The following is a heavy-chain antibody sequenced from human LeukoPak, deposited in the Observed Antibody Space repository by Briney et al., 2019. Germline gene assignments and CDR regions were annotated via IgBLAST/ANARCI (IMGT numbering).Heavy chain of an antibody. D-gene: IGHD5-18*01. CDR2: INPNSGGT. J-gene: IGHJ4*02. CDR1: GYTFTGYY. CDR3: ASSPGGYSYGHDY. Sequence: GASVKVSCKASGYTFTGYYMHWVRQAPGQGLEWMGWINPNSGGTNYAQKFQGRVTMTRDTSISTAYMELSRLRSDDTAVYYCASSPGGYSYGHDYWGQGTLVTVSS. V-gene: IGHV1-2*02.